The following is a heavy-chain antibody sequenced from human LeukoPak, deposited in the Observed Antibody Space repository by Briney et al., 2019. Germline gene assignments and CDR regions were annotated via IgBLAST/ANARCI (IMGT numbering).Heavy chain of an antibody. CDR3: AKLKAGSSSALDY. D-gene: IGHD6-6*01. V-gene: IGHV3-30*18. J-gene: IGHJ4*02. Sequence: GGSLRLSCAASGFTFSSYGRHWVRQAPGKGLEGVAVISYDGSNKYYADSVKGRFTISRDKSKNTLYLQVNSLRAEDTAVYYCAKLKAGSSSALDYWGQGTLVTVSS. CDR2: ISYDGSNK. CDR1: GFTFSSYG.